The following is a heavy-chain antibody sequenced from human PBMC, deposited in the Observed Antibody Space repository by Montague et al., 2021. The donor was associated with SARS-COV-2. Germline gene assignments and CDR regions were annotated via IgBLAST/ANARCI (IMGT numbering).Heavy chain of an antibody. V-gene: IGHV4-59*08. Sequence: SETLSLTCTVSGGSISRFSWSWTRQPPGKELEWIAYIYSTGSTDYNPSLKSRVTISLETSKKQFSLNLTSLTAADTAAYYCARGATDFGGNSVGFDYWGQGTLVTVSS. CDR2: IYSTGST. J-gene: IGHJ4*02. CDR3: ARGATDFGGNSVGFDY. CDR1: GGSISRFS. D-gene: IGHD4-23*01.